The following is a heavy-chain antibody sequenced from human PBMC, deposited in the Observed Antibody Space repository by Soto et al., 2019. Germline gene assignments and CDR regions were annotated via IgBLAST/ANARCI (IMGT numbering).Heavy chain of an antibody. CDR1: GFTFSGSA. CDR3: TRGYGDYVRDY. D-gene: IGHD4-17*01. J-gene: IGHJ4*02. V-gene: IGHV3-73*01. Sequence: EVQLVESGGGLVQPGGSLKLSCAVSGFTFSGSAMHWVRQASGKGLEWVGRIRSKSNSYATAYGASVKGRFTISRDNSKTTAYLQMNSLKPEDTAVYYCTRGYGDYVRDYWGQGTLVTVSS. CDR2: IRSKSNSYAT.